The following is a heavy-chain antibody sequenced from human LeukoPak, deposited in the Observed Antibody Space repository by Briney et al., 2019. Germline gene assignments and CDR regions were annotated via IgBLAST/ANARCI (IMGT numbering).Heavy chain of an antibody. D-gene: IGHD1-26*01. Sequence: PSETLSLTCTVSGGSISSYYWSWIRQPPGKGLGWIGYIYYSGSTNYNPSLKSRVTISVDTSKNQFSLKLSSMTAADTAVYYCARHRSQWELSTFDFWGQGTLVTVSS. V-gene: IGHV4-59*08. CDR1: GGSISSYY. J-gene: IGHJ4*02. CDR2: IYYSGST. CDR3: ARHRSQWELSTFDF.